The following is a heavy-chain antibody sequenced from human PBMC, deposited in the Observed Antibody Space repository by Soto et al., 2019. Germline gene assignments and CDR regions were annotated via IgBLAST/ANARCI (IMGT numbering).Heavy chain of an antibody. V-gene: IGHV1-3*01. CDR2: INAGNGNT. J-gene: IGHJ4*02. CDR3: ARALMIVVVTPGDY. D-gene: IGHD3-22*01. CDR1: GYTFTSYA. Sequence: GASVKVSCKASGYTFTSYAMHWVRQAPGQRPEWMGWINAGNGNTKYSQKFQGRVTITRDTSASTAYMELRSLRSDDTAVYYCARALMIVVVTPGDYWGQGTLVTVSS.